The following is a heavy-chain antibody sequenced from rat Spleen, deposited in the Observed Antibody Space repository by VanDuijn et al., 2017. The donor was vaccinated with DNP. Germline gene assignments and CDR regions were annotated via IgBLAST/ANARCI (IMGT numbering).Heavy chain of an antibody. J-gene: IGHJ2*01. CDR1: AITFSDYN. V-gene: IGHV5-7*01. CDR2: ISYDGSGT. Sequence: EVQLVESGGGLVQPGRSLKLSCASSAITFSDYNMAWVRQAPKKGLEWVATISYDGSGTFCRDSVKGRFTISRDNAKSTLYLQMDSLRSEDTATYYCSRHYGYNYFDYWGQGVMVTVSS. D-gene: IGHD1-9*01. CDR3: SRHYGYNYFDY.